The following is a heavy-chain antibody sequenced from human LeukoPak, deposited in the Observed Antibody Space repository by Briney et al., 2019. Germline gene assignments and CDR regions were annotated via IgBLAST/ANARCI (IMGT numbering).Heavy chain of an antibody. J-gene: IGHJ5*02. Sequence: SETLSLTCTVSGGSISSGGYYWSWIRRHPGKGLEWIGYIYYSGSTSYNPSLKSRITISVDTSKNQFSLKLSSVTAADTAVYYCARDTTTVTTGGFDPWGQGTLVTVSS. CDR3: ARDTTTVTTGGFDP. D-gene: IGHD4-11*01. V-gene: IGHV4-31*03. CDR2: IYYSGST. CDR1: GGSISSGGYY.